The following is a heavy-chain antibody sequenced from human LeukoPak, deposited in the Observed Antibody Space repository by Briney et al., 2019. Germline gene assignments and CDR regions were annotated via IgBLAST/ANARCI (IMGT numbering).Heavy chain of an antibody. V-gene: IGHV3-9*03. CDR3: AKDLDARCSSASCFTFDY. Sequence: GGSLRLSCAASGFTFDDYAMHWVRQAPGKGLEWVSGISWNSGSIGYADSVKGRFTISRDNAKNSLYLQMNSLRAEDMALYYCAKDLDARCSSASCFTFDYWGQGTLVTVSS. CDR1: GFTFDDYA. CDR2: ISWNSGSI. J-gene: IGHJ4*02. D-gene: IGHD2-2*02.